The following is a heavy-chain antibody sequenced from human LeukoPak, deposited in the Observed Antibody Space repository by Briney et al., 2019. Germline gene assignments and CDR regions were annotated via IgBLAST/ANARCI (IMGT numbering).Heavy chain of an antibody. CDR2: IYPGDSDT. J-gene: IGHJ4*02. V-gene: IGHV5-51*01. D-gene: IGHD2-21*02. CDR1: GYSFTIYW. CDR3: ARAYCGGDCYSDYFDN. Sequence: GESLKISCKGSGYSFTIYWIGWVRQMPGKGLEWMGIIYPGDSDTRYSPSFQGQVTISADKSINTAFLQWSSLKASDTAMYYCARAYCGGDCYSDYFDNWGQGTLVTVSS.